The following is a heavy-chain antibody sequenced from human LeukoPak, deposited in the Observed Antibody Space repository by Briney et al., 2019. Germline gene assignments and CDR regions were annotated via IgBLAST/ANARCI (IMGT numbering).Heavy chain of an antibody. CDR3: ARDGPYCSSTSCFQTFDY. Sequence: GGSLRLSCAASGFTFSSYWMSWVRQAPGKGLEWVANIKQDGSEKYYVDSVKGRFTISRDNAKNSLCLQMNSLRAEDTAVYYCARDGPYCSSTSCFQTFDYWGQGTLVTVSS. CDR1: GFTFSSYW. CDR2: IKQDGSEK. D-gene: IGHD2-2*01. J-gene: IGHJ4*02. V-gene: IGHV3-7*03.